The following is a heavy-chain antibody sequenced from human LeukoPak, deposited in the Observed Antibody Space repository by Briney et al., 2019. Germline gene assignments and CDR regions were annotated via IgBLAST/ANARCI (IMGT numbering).Heavy chain of an antibody. Sequence: ETLSLTCTVSGGSISSYYWSWIRQPPGKGLEWIGYFYYSGSSNYNPSLKSRVTISIDTSKNQFSLRLTSMTAADSAVYYCARGGSGTYYHYWGQGTLVTVSS. CDR2: FYYSGSS. J-gene: IGHJ4*02. V-gene: IGHV4-59*01. CDR3: ARGGSGTYYHY. CDR1: GGSISSYY. D-gene: IGHD1-26*01.